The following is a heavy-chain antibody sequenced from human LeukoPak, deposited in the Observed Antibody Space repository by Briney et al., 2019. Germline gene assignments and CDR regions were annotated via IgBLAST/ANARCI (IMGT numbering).Heavy chain of an antibody. Sequence: GGSLRLSCAASGFTFSNYWMSWVRQAPGKGLEWVANIKQDRSEKYYVDSVKGRFTISRDNAKNSLYLQMSSLRVEDTAVYYCANLILGAFDIWGQGTMVTVSS. D-gene: IGHD2-8*02. CDR3: ANLILGAFDI. J-gene: IGHJ3*02. CDR2: IKQDRSEK. CDR1: GFTFSNYW. V-gene: IGHV3-7*01.